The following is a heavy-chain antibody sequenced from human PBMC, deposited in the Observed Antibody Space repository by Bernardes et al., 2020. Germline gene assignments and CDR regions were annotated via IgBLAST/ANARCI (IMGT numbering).Heavy chain of an antibody. CDR1: GFTFSSYA. D-gene: IGHD6-19*01. CDR2: ISGSGGST. Sequence: GGSLRLSCAVSGFTFSSYAMSWVRQAPGKGLEWVSTISGSGGSTYYADSVKGQFTISRDNSKNMLYLQMNSLRAEDTAVYYCAKFQAGSGKYYFDCWGQGTLVTVSS. J-gene: IGHJ4*02. V-gene: IGHV3-23*01. CDR3: AKFQAGSGKYYFDC.